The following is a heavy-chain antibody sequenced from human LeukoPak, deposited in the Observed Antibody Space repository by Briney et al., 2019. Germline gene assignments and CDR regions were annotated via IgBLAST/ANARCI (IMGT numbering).Heavy chain of an antibody. Sequence: GASVKVSCKASRGTFSSYAISWVRQAPGQGLEWMGRIIPILGIANYAQKFQGRVTITADKSTSTAYIELSSLRSEDTAVYYCARDTQYYDILTGYPHYWGQGTLVTVSS. V-gene: IGHV1-69*04. D-gene: IGHD3-9*01. J-gene: IGHJ4*02. CDR3: ARDTQYYDILTGYPHY. CDR1: RGTFSSYA. CDR2: IIPILGIA.